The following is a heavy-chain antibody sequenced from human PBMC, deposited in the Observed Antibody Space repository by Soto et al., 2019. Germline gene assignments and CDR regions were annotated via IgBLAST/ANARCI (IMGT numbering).Heavy chain of an antibody. CDR1: GFSFSDYA. CDR2: ISRTGDSA. CDR3: AKGPDGSGYYHNWFDS. Sequence: EVHMLESGGALVQPGGSLTLSCAASGFSFSDYAMSWVRQAPGKGLEWVLSISRTGDSAYYADSVKGRFAISRDRSKNRLSLQMNRLRVEDTAVYYCAKGPDGSGYYHNWFDSWGQGTLITVSS. V-gene: IGHV3-23*01. D-gene: IGHD3-22*01. J-gene: IGHJ5*01.